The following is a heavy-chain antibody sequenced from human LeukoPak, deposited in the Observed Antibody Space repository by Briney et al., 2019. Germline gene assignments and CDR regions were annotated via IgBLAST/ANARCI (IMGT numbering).Heavy chain of an antibody. CDR3: AKNGDRGAYCTGGTCYSYFYYYMDV. CDR2: ISGSGGST. V-gene: IGHV3-23*01. CDR1: GFTFTSYG. D-gene: IGHD2-15*01. J-gene: IGHJ6*03. Sequence: SLRLSCAPSGFTFTSYGMSWVRHAPGEGREWVSAISGSGGSTSYADSVKGRFTISRDNSKNTLYLQMNSVRAEDTAIYYCAKNGDRGAYCTGGTCYSYFYYYMDVWGKGTTVTI.